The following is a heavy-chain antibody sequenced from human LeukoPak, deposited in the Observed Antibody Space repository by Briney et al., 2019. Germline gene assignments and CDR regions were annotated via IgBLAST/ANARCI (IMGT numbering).Heavy chain of an antibody. Sequence: SETLSLTCTVSGGSISSYFWSWIRQPPGKGLEWIGYIYYSGSTNYNPSLKSRVTMSMDTSNNQFFLMVRSVTAADTAVYYCARVPQWGLDQWGQGTLVTVSS. CDR3: ARVPQWGLDQ. D-gene: IGHD1-26*01. J-gene: IGHJ4*02. CDR1: GGSISSYF. V-gene: IGHV4-59*01. CDR2: IYYSGST.